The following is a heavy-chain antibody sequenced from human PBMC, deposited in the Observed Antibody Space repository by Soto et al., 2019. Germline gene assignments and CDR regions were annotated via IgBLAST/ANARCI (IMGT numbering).Heavy chain of an antibody. CDR3: AREVSSFGSNHFDS. V-gene: IGHV4-59*11. CDR1: GFTFSSHS. D-gene: IGHD3-10*01. J-gene: IGHJ4*02. CDR2: IYYTGTT. Sequence: GSLRLSCAVSGFTFSSHSMNWVRQAPGKGLEWIGYIYYTGTTKYNPSLKSRVTISVDTSKNQFSLRLNSVTAADTAVYYCAREVSSFGSNHFDSWGQGALVTVSS.